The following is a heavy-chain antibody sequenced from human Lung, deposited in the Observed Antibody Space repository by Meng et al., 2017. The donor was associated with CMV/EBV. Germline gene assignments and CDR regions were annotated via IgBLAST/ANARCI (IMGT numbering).Heavy chain of an antibody. CDR3: EKWVGSSVIPGACVNAMDV. Sequence: GESLKISCTASGFTFFTYAMSWVRQAPGKGLEWVSVISGSGGSTLDADSVKGRFTISRDNSKNTLYLQMNSLRPEDTAAYYCEKWVGSSVIPGACVNAMDVWGQGTTVTVSS. D-gene: IGHD2-2*01. CDR2: ISGSGGST. CDR1: GFTFFTYA. V-gene: IGHV3-23*01. J-gene: IGHJ6*02.